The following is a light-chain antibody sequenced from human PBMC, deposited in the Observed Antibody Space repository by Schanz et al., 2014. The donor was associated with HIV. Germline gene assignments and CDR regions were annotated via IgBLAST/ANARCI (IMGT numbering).Light chain of an antibody. Sequence: EIVMTQSPATLSLSPGGRATLSCRASQSVSNYLAWYQHKPGQAPRLLIYDASNRATGIPDRFSGSGSGSAFTLIISRLEPADIAVYYCQQYGGSPTFGQGTKVEIK. CDR2: DAS. CDR3: QQYGGSPT. CDR1: QSVSNY. V-gene: IGKV3-20*01. J-gene: IGKJ1*01.